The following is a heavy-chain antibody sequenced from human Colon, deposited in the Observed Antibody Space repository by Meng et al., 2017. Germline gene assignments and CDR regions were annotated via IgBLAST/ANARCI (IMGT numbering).Heavy chain of an antibody. J-gene: IGHJ3*02. V-gene: IGHV3-7*01. D-gene: IGHD3-9*01. CDR2: IKQDGSVK. CDR3: ARDPGFSAFDI. Sequence: GASLKISCAASGFTFSSSWMAWVRQTQGKGLEWVANIKQDGSVKNHVDSVKGRFTVSRDNAENSLYLQMTSLRVEDTAIYCCARDPGFSAFDIWGQGTMVTVSS. CDR1: GFTFSSSW.